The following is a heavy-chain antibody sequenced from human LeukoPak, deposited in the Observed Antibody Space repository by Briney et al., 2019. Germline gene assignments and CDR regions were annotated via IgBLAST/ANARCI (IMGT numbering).Heavy chain of an antibody. D-gene: IGHD3-16*02. Sequence: GGSLRLSCVASGFTFSSYAMSWVRQAPGKGLEWVSAISGSGGSTYYADSVKGRFTISRDNSKNTLYLQMNSLRAEDTAVYYCAKADYVWGSYRYDYWGQGTLVTVSS. V-gene: IGHV3-23*01. CDR3: AKADYVWGSYRYDY. J-gene: IGHJ4*02. CDR2: ISGSGGST. CDR1: GFTFSSYA.